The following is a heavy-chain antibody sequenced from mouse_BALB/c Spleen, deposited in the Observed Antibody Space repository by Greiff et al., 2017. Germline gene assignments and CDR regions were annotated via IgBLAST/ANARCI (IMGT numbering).Heavy chain of an antibody. CDR3: ARRYYGSSYGDAMDC. CDR2: ISSGGSYT. Sequence: EVKVVESGGGLVKPGGSLKLSCAASGFTFSSYAMSWVRQTPEKRLEWVATISSGGSYTYYPDSVKGRFTISRDNAKNTLYLQMSSLRSEDTAMYYCARRYYGSSYGDAMDCWGQGTSVTVSS. V-gene: IGHV5-9-3*01. J-gene: IGHJ4*01. D-gene: IGHD1-1*01. CDR1: GFTFSSYA.